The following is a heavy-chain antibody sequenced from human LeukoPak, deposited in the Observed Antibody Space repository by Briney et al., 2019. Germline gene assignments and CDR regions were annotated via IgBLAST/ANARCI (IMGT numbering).Heavy chain of an antibody. J-gene: IGHJ4*02. CDR2: INHSGST. D-gene: IGHD2-8*02. CDR3: ARGTLTSGAGDY. V-gene: IGHV4-34*01. Sequence: SETLSLTCAVYGGSFSGYYWSWIRQPPGKGLEWIGEINHSGSTNYNPSLKSRVTISVDTSKNQFSLKLSSVTAADTAVHYCARGTLTSGAGDYWGQGTLVTVSS. CDR1: GGSFSGYY.